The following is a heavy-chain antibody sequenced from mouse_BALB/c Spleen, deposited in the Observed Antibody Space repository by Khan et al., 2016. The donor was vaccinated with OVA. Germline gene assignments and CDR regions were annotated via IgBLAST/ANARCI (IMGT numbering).Heavy chain of an antibody. D-gene: IGHD1-1*01. CDR2: INPTNGRT. Sequence: QVQLQQSGAELVKAGASVKMSCKASGYTFTSYWMHWVKQRLGQGLEWIAEINPTNGRTYYNEKFKSKATLTVDKSSSTAYMLLSGPTFEDSAVYYCARNKKIVATYFDYWGQGTTLTVSA. V-gene: IGHV1S81*02. CDR3: ARNKKIVATYFDY. CDR1: GYTFTSYW. J-gene: IGHJ2*01.